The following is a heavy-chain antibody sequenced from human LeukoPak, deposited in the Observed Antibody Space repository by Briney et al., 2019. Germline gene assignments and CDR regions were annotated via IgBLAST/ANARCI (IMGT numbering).Heavy chain of an antibody. Sequence: SETLSLTCTVSGVSISSASYYWSWIRQPAGKGLEWIGRIYTSGSTNYNPSLKSRVTISLETSKNQFSLKLSSLTAADTAVYYCARRAGAYSHPYDYWGQGTLVTVSS. D-gene: IGHD4/OR15-4a*01. V-gene: IGHV4-61*02. CDR2: IYTSGST. CDR1: GVSISSASYY. J-gene: IGHJ4*02. CDR3: ARRAGAYSHPYDY.